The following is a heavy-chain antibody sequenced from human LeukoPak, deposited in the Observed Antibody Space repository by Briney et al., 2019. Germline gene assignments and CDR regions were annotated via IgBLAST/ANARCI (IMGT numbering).Heavy chain of an antibody. V-gene: IGHV1-18*01. Sequence: ASVKVSCKASGYTFTNYGITWVRQAPGQGLEWMGWISTNHGNTNYAQKIQGRVTMTTDTSTSTAYMELRNLRSDDTAMYYCARDQIRQGLPGYWGQGTLATVSS. CDR1: GYTFTNYG. CDR2: ISTNHGNT. D-gene: IGHD6-19*01. CDR3: ARDQIRQGLPGY. J-gene: IGHJ4*02.